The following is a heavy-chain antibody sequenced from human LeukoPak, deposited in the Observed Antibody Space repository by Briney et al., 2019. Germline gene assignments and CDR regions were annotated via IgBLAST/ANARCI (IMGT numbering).Heavy chain of an antibody. CDR1: GFTFSDTW. CDR3: ARDPSYSENLDY. V-gene: IGHV3-74*01. Sequence: PGGSLRLSCAASGFTFSDTWMHWVRQAPGEGLVWVSRIRSDGSDTRYAESVKGRFTISRDNAKNTLYLQMNSLRAEDTAVYYCARDPSYSENLDYWGQGTLVTVSS. D-gene: IGHD1-26*01. CDR2: IRSDGSDT. J-gene: IGHJ4*02.